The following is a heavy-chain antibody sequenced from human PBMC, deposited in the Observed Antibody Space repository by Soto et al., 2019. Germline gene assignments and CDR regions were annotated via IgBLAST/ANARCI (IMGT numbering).Heavy chain of an antibody. CDR1: GFSLSTSGMR. Sequence: SGPTLVTPTQTLSLTCTFSGFSLSTSGMRVSWIRQPPGRALAWLARIDWDDDKFYSTSLKTRLTISKDTSKNQVVLTMTNMDPVDTATDSCARIMAGRYGMDVWGQGTTVTVSS. V-gene: IGHV2-70*04. CDR2: IDWDDDK. J-gene: IGHJ6*02. CDR3: ARIMAGRYGMDV. D-gene: IGHD6-19*01.